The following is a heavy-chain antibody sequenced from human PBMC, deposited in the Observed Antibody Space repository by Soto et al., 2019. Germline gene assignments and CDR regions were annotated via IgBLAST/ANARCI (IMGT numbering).Heavy chain of an antibody. Sequence: SETLSPTCNVSGFSISSGYYWAWVRQSPEKGLEWXASXXRXGXXXHXXMLESRITISVDTAKNQFSLKLKSVTVDDTAVYYCAREKVGTTHFDYWGQGTPVTAPQ. CDR2: XXRXGXX. J-gene: IGHJ4*02. CDR3: AREKVGTTHFDY. D-gene: IGHD1-26*01. V-gene: IGHV4-38-2*02. CDR1: GFSISSGYY.